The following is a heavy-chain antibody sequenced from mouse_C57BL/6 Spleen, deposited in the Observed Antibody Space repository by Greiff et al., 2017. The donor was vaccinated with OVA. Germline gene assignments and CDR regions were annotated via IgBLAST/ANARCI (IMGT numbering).Heavy chain of an antibody. CDR3: ARWGGSPTLAWFAY. V-gene: IGHV1-64*01. D-gene: IGHD2-10*01. J-gene: IGHJ3*01. CDR1: GYTFTSYW. Sequence: QVQLQQPGAELVKPGASVKLSCKASGYTFTSYWMHWVKQRPGQGLEWIGMIHPNSGSTNYNEKFKSKATLTVDKSSSTAYMQLSSLTSEDSAVYYGARWGGSPTLAWFAYWGQGTLVTVSA. CDR2: IHPNSGST.